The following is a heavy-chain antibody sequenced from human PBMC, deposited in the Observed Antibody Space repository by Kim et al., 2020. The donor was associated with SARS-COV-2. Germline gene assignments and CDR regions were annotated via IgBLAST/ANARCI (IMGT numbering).Heavy chain of an antibody. CDR1: GFTFSSYA. D-gene: IGHD3-22*01. Sequence: GGSLRLSCAASGFTFSSYAMSWVRQAPGKGLEWVSAISGSGGSTYYADSVKGRFTISRDNSKNTLYLQMNSLRAEDTAVYYCAKVLIFYVSSGYYLSDAFDIWGQGKMVTVSS. V-gene: IGHV3-23*01. J-gene: IGHJ3*02. CDR2: ISGSGGST. CDR3: AKVLIFYVSSGYYLSDAFDI.